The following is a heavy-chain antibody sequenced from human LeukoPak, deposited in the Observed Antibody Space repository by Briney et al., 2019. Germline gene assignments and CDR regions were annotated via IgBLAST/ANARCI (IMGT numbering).Heavy chain of an antibody. CDR2: INPSSGGT. CDR3: ARATNELFDY. CDR1: GYTLTELS. V-gene: IGHV1-2*02. D-gene: IGHD1-7*01. Sequence: ASVKVSCKVSGYTLTELSMHWVRQAPGKGLEWMGWINPSSGGTNYAQKFQGRVTMTRDTSISTAYMELSRLRSDDTAVYYCARATNELFDYWGQGTLVTVSS. J-gene: IGHJ4*02.